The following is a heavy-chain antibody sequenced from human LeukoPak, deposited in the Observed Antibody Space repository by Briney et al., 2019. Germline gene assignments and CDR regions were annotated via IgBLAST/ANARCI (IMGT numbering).Heavy chain of an antibody. Sequence: PSETLSLTCTVSGGSISSSSYYWGWIRQPPGKGLEWIGSIYYSGSTYYNPSLKSRVTISVDTSKNQFSLKLSSVTAADTAVYYCARSWVARWFDPWGQGTLVTVSS. J-gene: IGHJ5*02. CDR1: GGSISSSSYY. CDR3: ARSWVARWFDP. D-gene: IGHD2-15*01. CDR2: IYYSGST. V-gene: IGHV4-39*01.